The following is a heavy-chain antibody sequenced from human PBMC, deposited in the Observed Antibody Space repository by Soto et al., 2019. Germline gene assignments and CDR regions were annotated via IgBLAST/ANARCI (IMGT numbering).Heavy chain of an antibody. Sequence: PGGSLRLSCAASGFTFSSYWMHWVRQAPGKGLVWVSRINSDGSSTSYADSVKGRFTISRDNSKNTLYLQMNSLRAEDTAVYYCAKDVRGYDFWSGLRPADYYYYGMDVWGKGTTVTVSS. CDR1: GFTFSSYW. J-gene: IGHJ6*04. CDR3: AKDVRGYDFWSGLRPADYYYYGMDV. V-gene: IGHV3-74*01. D-gene: IGHD3-3*01. CDR2: INSDGSST.